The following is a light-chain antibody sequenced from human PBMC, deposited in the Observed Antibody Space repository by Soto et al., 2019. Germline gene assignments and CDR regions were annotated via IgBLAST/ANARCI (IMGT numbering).Light chain of an antibody. CDR3: QSYNSSLSASYV. Sequence: QSVLTQPPSVSGAPGQRVTTSCTGSSSNIGAGYEVHWYQHLPGKAPKLLIYGNTNRPSGVPDRFSGSKSGTSASLAIIGLQAEDEADYYCQSYNSSLSASYVFGGGTKVTVL. CDR1: SSNIGAGYE. J-gene: IGLJ1*01. V-gene: IGLV1-40*01. CDR2: GNT.